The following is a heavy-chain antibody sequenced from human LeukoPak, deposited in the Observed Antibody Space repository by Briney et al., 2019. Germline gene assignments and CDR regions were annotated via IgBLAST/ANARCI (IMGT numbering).Heavy chain of an antibody. D-gene: IGHD1-7*01. CDR2: MNSDGTTT. V-gene: IGHV3-74*01. J-gene: IGHJ4*02. CDR3: TTAGNYRFDL. Sequence: GGSLRLSCAASGFTFSSSWMHWVRQAPGEGLVWVSRMNSDGTTTNYADSVQGRFTISRDNARNTLFLQMNSLRADDTAVYYCTTAGNYRFDLWGQGTLVTVSS. CDR1: GFTFSSSW.